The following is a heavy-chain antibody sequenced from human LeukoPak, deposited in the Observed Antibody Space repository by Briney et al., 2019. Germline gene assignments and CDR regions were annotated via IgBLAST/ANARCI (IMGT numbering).Heavy chain of an antibody. CDR2: INPSGGST. Sequence: ASVKVSFTASGYTFTTYYMHWVRQAPGQGLEWMGIINPSGGSTSYSQKFQGRVTMTRDTSTSTVYMELSSLRSEDTAVYYCARDGEVASSYGYYYYYMDVWGKGTTVTVSS. V-gene: IGHV1-46*01. CDR1: GYTFTTYY. D-gene: IGHD5-18*01. J-gene: IGHJ6*03. CDR3: ARDGEVASSYGYYYYYMDV.